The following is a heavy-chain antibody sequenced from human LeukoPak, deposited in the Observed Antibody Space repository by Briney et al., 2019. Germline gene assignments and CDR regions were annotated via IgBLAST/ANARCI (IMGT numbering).Heavy chain of an antibody. Sequence: ASVKVSCKASGYTXTSYYMHGVRQAPGQGLEWMGMFSPSGAGTGYAQKFQGRVTMTRDTSTSTVYMELSSLRSEDTAVYFCARGYSTTMGTYWGQGTLVTVSS. J-gene: IGHJ4*02. V-gene: IGHV1-46*01. D-gene: IGHD2-2*01. CDR2: FSPSGAGT. CDR3: ARGYSTTMGTY. CDR1: GYTXTSYY.